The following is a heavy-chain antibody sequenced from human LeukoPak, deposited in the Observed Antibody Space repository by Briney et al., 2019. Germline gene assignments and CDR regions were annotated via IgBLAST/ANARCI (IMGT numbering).Heavy chain of an antibody. J-gene: IGHJ6*03. CDR1: GFTFSSYW. D-gene: IGHD6-13*01. Sequence: GGSLRLSCAASGFTFSSYWMHWVRHAPGKGLVWVSRINSDGSSTSYADSVKGRFTISRDNAKNTLYLQMNSLRAEDTAVYYCARAGISSSWVYYYYYYMDVWGKGTTVTVSS. CDR2: INSDGSST. CDR3: ARAGISSSWVYYYYYYMDV. V-gene: IGHV3-74*01.